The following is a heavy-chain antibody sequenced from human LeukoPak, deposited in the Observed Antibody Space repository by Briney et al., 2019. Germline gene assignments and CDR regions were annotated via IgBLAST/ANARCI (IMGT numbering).Heavy chain of an antibody. D-gene: IGHD5-18*01. CDR1: GFTFSSYA. J-gene: IGHJ4*02. CDR3: ARDRGYSYYDY. CDR2: ISGSGGRT. Sequence: SGGSLRLSCAASGFTFSSYAMSWVRQAPGEGLEWVSSISGSGGRTYSADSVKGRFTISRDKSKNTLYLQMNSLRAEDTAVYYCARDRGYSYYDYWGQGTLVTVSS. V-gene: IGHV3-23*01.